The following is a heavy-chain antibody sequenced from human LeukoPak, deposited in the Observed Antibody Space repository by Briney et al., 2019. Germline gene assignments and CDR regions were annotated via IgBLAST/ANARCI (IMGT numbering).Heavy chain of an antibody. J-gene: IGHJ6*03. Sequence: SETLSLTCTVSGGSVSNKYWSWIRQPPAKGLQGIGCIYYSGSTNYNPSLKSRVTISVDTSKNQVSLKLSSVTAADTAVYYCATAGVDTAMVFPHYYYYMDVWGKGTTVTVSS. CDR2: IYYSGST. CDR3: ATAGVDTAMVFPHYYYYMDV. D-gene: IGHD5-18*01. CDR1: GGSVSNKY. V-gene: IGHV4-59*02.